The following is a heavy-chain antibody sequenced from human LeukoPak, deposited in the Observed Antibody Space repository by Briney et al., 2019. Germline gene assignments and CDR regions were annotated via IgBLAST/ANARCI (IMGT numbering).Heavy chain of an antibody. Sequence: GASVKVSCKASGYTFTGYYMHWVRQAPGQGLEWMGWINPNSGGTNYAQKFQGRVTMTRDTSISTAYMELSRLRSDDTAVYYCARDLAYSSPHAFDIWGQGTMVTVSS. CDR3: ARDLAYSSPHAFDI. V-gene: IGHV1-2*02. J-gene: IGHJ3*02. D-gene: IGHD6-13*01. CDR1: GYTFTGYY. CDR2: INPNSGGT.